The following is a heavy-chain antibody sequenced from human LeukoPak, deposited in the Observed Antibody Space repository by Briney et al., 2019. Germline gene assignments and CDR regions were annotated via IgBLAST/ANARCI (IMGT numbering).Heavy chain of an antibody. CDR2: INPKSGGT. CDR1: GYTFTGYY. V-gene: IGHV1-2*02. CDR3: ARVMGTARPPDY. D-gene: IGHD6-6*01. J-gene: IGHJ4*02. Sequence: ASVKVSCKAFGYTFTGYYVHWVRQAPGQGLEWMGWINPKSGGTNYAQKFQGRVTMTRDTSISTAYMELSRLRSDDTAVYYCARVMGTARPPDYWGQGTLVTVSS.